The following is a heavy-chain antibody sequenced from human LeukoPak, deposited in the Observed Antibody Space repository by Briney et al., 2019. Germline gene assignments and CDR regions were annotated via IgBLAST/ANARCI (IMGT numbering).Heavy chain of an antibody. J-gene: IGHJ6*02. Sequence: ASVTLSCKVSGYTFTDYYMHWVQQAPGKGLEWMGLVDPEDGETIYAEKFQGRVTITADTSTDTAYMELSSLRSEDTAVYYCATGLSFITGTTGNYYYYGMDVWGQGTTVTVSS. V-gene: IGHV1-69-2*01. CDR3: ATGLSFITGTTGNYYYYGMDV. CDR2: VDPEDGET. CDR1: GYTFTDYY. D-gene: IGHD1-20*01.